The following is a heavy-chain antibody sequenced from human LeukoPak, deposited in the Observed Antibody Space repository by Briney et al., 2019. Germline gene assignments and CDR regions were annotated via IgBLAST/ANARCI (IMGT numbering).Heavy chain of an antibody. J-gene: IGHJ6*03. CDR1: GYIFTDYA. CDR3: ARGRGTSGSNRDFYYYYYMDV. D-gene: IGHD2-15*01. V-gene: IGHV1-3*01. Sequence: ASVKVPCKASGYIFTDYAIHWLRQAPGQRPEWMGWMNGGNGNTKYSQKFQGRITLIRDTSAATAYMELSSLRHDDLAVYYCARGRGTSGSNRDFYYYYYMDVWGKGTTVTVSS. CDR2: MNGGNGNT.